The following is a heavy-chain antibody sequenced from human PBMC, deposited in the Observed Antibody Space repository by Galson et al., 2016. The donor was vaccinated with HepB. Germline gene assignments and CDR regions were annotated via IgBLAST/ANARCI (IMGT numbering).Heavy chain of an antibody. Sequence: SLRLSCAASGFTFHDYAMHWVRQAPGKGLEWVSGITWNSVNIAYADSVKGRFTISRDNAKNSLYLQVNSLRAEDTAFYFCAKDKRPTAMVLLPHFDYWGQGTLASVSS. CDR1: GFTFHDYA. CDR2: ITWNSVNI. D-gene: IGHD5-18*01. V-gene: IGHV3-9*01. J-gene: IGHJ4*02. CDR3: AKDKRPTAMVLLPHFDY.